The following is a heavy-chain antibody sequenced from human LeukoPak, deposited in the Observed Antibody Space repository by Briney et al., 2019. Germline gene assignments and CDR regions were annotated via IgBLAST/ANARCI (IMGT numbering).Heavy chain of an antibody. CDR3: AREGSGYYQMFDY. Sequence: GGSLRLSCAASGFTFSSYSMNWVRQAPGKGLEWVSSISSSSSYIYYADSVKGRFTISRGNAKNSLYLQMNSLRAEDTAVYYCAREGSGYYQMFDYWGQGTLVTVSS. CDR2: ISSSSSYI. D-gene: IGHD3-22*01. CDR1: GFTFSSYS. J-gene: IGHJ4*02. V-gene: IGHV3-21*01.